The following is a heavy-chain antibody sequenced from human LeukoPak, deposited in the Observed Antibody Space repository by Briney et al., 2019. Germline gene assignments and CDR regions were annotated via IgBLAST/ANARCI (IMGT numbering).Heavy chain of an antibody. V-gene: IGHV4-39*01. CDR3: ARSMDV. J-gene: IGHJ6*02. CDR1: GGSISSGGHY. Sequence: SETLSLTCTVSGGSISSGGHYWGWIRQPPGKSLEWIGSITYSGSTYYNQSLKSRVTISGDTSKNQFSLKLTSVTAADTAVYYCARSMDVWGQGTTVTVSS. CDR2: ITYSGST.